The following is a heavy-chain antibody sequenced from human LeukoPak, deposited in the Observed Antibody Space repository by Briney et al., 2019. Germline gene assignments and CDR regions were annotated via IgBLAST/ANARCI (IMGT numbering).Heavy chain of an antibody. V-gene: IGHV4-61*02. CDR3: ARYCSSTSCYASADP. Sequence: SETLSLTCTVSGGAISSSGYYWSWIRQPAGKGLEWIGRIYTSGSTNYNPSLKSRVTISLDTSKNQFSLKLSSVTAADTAVYYCARYCSSTSCYASADPWGQGTLVTVSS. CDR1: GGAISSSGYY. CDR2: IYTSGST. J-gene: IGHJ5*02. D-gene: IGHD2-2*01.